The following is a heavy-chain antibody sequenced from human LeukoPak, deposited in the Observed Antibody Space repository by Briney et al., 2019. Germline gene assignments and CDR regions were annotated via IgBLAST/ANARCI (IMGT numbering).Heavy chain of an antibody. CDR2: ISADGDDK. J-gene: IGHJ5*02. V-gene: IGHV3-30*04. CDR1: GFTFHNYG. CDR3: ATDGAGFDT. Sequence: GRSLRLSCAASGFTFHNYGMNWVRQAPRKGLEWVAGISADGDDKEYADAVRGRFTISRDNAKKSLYLEMNNLRAEDTAVYYCATDGAGFDTWGQGVLVTVSS.